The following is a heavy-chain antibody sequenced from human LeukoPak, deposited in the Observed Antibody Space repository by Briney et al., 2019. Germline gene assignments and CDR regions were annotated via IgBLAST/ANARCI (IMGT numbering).Heavy chain of an antibody. Sequence: ASVKVSCKASGYTFTGYYMHWVRQAPGQGLEWMGWINPNSGGTNYAQKFQGRVTMTRDTSISTAYMELSRLRSDDTAVYYCARDLRGYSYGPWGYYFDYWGQGTLVTVSS. CDR2: INPNSGGT. CDR1: GYTFTGYY. D-gene: IGHD5-18*01. J-gene: IGHJ4*02. V-gene: IGHV1-2*02. CDR3: ARDLRGYSYGPWGYYFDY.